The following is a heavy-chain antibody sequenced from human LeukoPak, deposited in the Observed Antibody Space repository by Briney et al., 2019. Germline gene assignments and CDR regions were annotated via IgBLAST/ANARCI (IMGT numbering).Heavy chain of an antibody. CDR1: GYTFTGYY. J-gene: IGHJ4*02. CDR3: AREVGSSSPFDY. D-gene: IGHD6-13*01. V-gene: IGHV1-18*04. CDR2: ISAYNGNT. Sequence: ASVKVSCKASGYTFTGYYMHWVRQAPGQGLEWMGWISAYNGNTNYAQKLQGRVTMTTDTSTSTAYMELRSLRSDDTAVYYCAREVGSSSPFDYWGQGTLVTVSS.